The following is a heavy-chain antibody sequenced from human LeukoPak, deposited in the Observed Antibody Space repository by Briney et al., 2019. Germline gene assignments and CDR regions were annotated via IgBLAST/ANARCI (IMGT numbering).Heavy chain of an antibody. D-gene: IGHD3-10*01. J-gene: IGHJ4*02. CDR1: GGSFSVYY. CDR2: INHSGST. Sequence: SETLSLTCAVYGGSFSVYYCSWIRQPPGKGLEWIGEINHSGSTNYNPSLKSRVTISVDTSKNQFSLKLSSVTAADTAVYYCARGAMVRGVTKLNYFDYWGQGTLVTVSS. V-gene: IGHV4-34*01. CDR3: ARGAMVRGVTKLNYFDY.